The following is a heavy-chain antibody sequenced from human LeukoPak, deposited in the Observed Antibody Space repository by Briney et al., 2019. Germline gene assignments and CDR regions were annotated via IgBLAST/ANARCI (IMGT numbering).Heavy chain of an antibody. J-gene: IGHJ4*02. Sequence: GSLRLSCAASGFTFSSYWMSWVRQAPGKGLEWVANIKQDGSEKYYVDSVKGRFTISRDNAKNSLYLQMNSLRAEDTAVYYCARVGIVVVITYFDYWGQGTLVTLSS. D-gene: IGHD3-22*01. CDR1: GFTFSSYW. CDR2: IKQDGSEK. CDR3: ARVGIVVVITYFDY. V-gene: IGHV3-7*01.